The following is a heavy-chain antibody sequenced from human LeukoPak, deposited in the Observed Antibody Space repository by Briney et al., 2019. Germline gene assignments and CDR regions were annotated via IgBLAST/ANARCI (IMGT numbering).Heavy chain of an antibody. V-gene: IGHV3-30-3*01. CDR2: ISYDGSNK. Sequence: PGGSLRLSCAASGFTFSSYAMHWVRQAPGKGLEWVAVISYDGSNKYYADSVKGRFTISRDNSKNTLYLQMNSLRAEDTAVYYCARGGSWAYNWFDPWGQGTLVTVSS. D-gene: IGHD6-13*01. J-gene: IGHJ5*02. CDR3: ARGGSWAYNWFDP. CDR1: GFTFSSYA.